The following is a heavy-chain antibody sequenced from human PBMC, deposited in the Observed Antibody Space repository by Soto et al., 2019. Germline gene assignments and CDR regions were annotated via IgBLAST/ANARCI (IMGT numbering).Heavy chain of an antibody. D-gene: IGHD3-10*02. J-gene: IGHJ4*02. Sequence: EVQMVESGGGLVQPGGSLRLSCAASSGFTFSSHWMHWVRQAPGKGLVWVSRISSDGTSTNYADSVKGRFTISRDNAKNTSYLQMNSLRAEDTAIYYCARGPSGSGYYVGDYWGQGTQVTVSS. CDR3: ARGPSGSGYYVGDY. V-gene: IGHV3-74*01. CDR1: SGFTFSSHW. CDR2: ISSDGTST.